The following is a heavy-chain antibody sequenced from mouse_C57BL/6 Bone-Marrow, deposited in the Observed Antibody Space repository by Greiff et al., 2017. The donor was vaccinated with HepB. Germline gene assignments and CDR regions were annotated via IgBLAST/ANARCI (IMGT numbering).Heavy chain of an antibody. V-gene: IGHV1-42*01. Sequence: VQLQQSGPELVKPGASVKISCKASGYSFTGYYMNWVKQSPEKSLEWIGEINPSTGGTTYNQKFKAKATLTVDKSSSTAYMQLKSLTSEDSAVYYCATKGGAYWGQGTLVTVSA. J-gene: IGHJ3*01. CDR3: ATKGGAY. CDR2: INPSTGGT. CDR1: GYSFTGYY.